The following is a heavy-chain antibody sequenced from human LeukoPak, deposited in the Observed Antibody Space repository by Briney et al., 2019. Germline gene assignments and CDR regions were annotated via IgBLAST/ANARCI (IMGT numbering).Heavy chain of an antibody. D-gene: IGHD3-3*01. Sequence: SVKVSCKASGGAFSSYAISWVRQAPGQGLEWMGRIIPIFGTANYAQKFQGRVTITTDESTSTAYMELSSLRSEDTAVYYCAREGSYYDFWGGPDYWGQGTLVTVSS. CDR3: AREGSYYDFWGGPDY. V-gene: IGHV1-69*05. CDR2: IIPIFGTA. J-gene: IGHJ4*02. CDR1: GGAFSSYA.